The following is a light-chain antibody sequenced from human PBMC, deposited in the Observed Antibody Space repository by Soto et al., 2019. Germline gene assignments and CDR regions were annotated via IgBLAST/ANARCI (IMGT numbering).Light chain of an antibody. Sequence: AIQLTQSPSSLSAAVGDRVTITCRASQGINDDVAWFQQRPGRAPRLLIYDAINVQSGVPSRFCGSGSGVYFRLTISSLQPEDSSTCYCCKGLNYPRTFGPGT. CDR2: DAI. CDR1: QGINDD. CDR3: CKGLNYPRT. J-gene: IGKJ3*01. V-gene: IGKV1-6*01.